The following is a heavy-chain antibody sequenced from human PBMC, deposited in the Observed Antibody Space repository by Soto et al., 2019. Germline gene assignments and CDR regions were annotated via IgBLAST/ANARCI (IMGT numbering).Heavy chain of an antibody. D-gene: IGHD6-13*01. CDR3: ARDRIAAAGLFDY. J-gene: IGHJ4*02. CDR1: GFTFSSYS. CDR2: ISSSSSYI. Sequence: EVQLVESGGGLVKPGGSLRLSCAASGFTFSSYSMNWVRQAPGTGLEWVSSISSSSSYIYYADSVKGRFTISRDNAKNSLYLQMNSLRAEDTAVYYCARDRIAAAGLFDYWGQGTLVTVSS. V-gene: IGHV3-21*01.